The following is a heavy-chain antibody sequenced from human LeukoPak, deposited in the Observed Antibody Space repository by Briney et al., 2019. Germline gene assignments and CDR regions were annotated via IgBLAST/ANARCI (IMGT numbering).Heavy chain of an antibody. CDR2: IKQDGSEK. D-gene: IGHD5-18*01. CDR1: GVTFSSYW. V-gene: IGHV3-7*01. CDR3: ARVPAMVSY. J-gene: IGHJ4*02. Sequence: GGSLRLSCAASGVTFSSYWMSWVRQAPGKGLEWVANIKQDGSEKYYVDSVKGRFTISRDNAKNSLYLQMNSQRAEDTAVYYCARVPAMVSYWGQGTLVTVSS.